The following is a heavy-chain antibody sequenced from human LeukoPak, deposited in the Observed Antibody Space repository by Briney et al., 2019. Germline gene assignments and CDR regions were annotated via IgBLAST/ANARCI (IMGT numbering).Heavy chain of an antibody. J-gene: IGHJ4*02. Sequence: XXXSXIRQPPXKXXEWIGEINHSGSTNYNPSLKSRVTISVDPAKXXFSLKLSSVTAADRAGYYCXXXXXXXXXXXXXXXGXFDYXGXXXLVTVSS. CDR1: XX. V-gene: IGHV4-34*01. CDR2: INHSGST. CDR3: XXXXXXXXXXXXXXXGXFDY.